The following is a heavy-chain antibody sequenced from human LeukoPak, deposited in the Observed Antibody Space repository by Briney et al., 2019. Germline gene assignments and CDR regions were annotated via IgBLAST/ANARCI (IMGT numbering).Heavy chain of an antibody. J-gene: IGHJ5*02. CDR3: VKAATTHTWFDP. CDR2: INGDGSST. Sequence: GGSLRLSCAASGLTFSSYWIHWVRQAPRKGLVWVSRINGDGSSTSYAASVKGRFTISRDNANNTMYLQMNSLRAEDTAVYYCVKAATTHTWFDPWRQGTLVIVSS. CDR1: GLTFSSYW. D-gene: IGHD4-17*01. V-gene: IGHV3-74*01.